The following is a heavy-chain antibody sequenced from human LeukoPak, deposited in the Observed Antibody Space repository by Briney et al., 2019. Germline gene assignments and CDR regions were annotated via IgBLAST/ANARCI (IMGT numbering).Heavy chain of an antibody. J-gene: IGHJ5*02. CDR2: IYPGDSDV. D-gene: IGHD1-1*01. CDR3: AREGTSGTHLNWFDP. CDR1: GYTFTNYW. V-gene: IGHV5-51*01. Sequence: GESLKISCKGSGYTFTNYWIGWVRQMPGKGLEWMGMIYPGDSDVRYSPSFQGQVTISADKSITTAYLQWSSLKASDTAVYYCAREGTSGTHLNWFDPWGQGTLVTVSS.